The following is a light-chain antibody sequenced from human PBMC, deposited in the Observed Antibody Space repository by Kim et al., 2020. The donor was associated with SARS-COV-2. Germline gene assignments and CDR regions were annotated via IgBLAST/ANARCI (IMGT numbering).Light chain of an antibody. J-gene: IGKJ1*01. V-gene: IGKV1-5*03. CDR3: PQYNTYAWT. CDR2: KAS. Sequence: DIQMTQSPSTLSASVGDRVTITCRASHSISSWLAWYQQKPGKAPKLLIYKASSLESGVPSRFSGSGSGTEFTLTISSLQPNDFATYYYPQYNTYAWTFGQGTKVDIK. CDR1: HSISSW.